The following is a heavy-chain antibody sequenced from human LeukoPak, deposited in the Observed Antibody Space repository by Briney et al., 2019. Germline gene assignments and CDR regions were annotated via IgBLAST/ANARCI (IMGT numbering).Heavy chain of an antibody. D-gene: IGHD2-2*01. V-gene: IGHV1-2*02. CDR3: AREGYCSSTSCYGFADY. CDR2: INPNSGGT. CDR1: GYTFTGYY. Sequence: ASVKVSCKASGYTFTGYYMHWVRQAPGRGLEWMGWINPNSGGTNYAQKFQGRVTMTRDTSISTAYMELSRLRSDDTAVYYCAREGYCSSTSCYGFADYWGQGTLVTVSS. J-gene: IGHJ4*02.